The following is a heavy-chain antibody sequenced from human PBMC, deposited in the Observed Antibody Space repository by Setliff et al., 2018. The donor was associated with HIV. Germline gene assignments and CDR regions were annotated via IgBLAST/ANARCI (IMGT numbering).Heavy chain of an antibody. D-gene: IGHD4-17*01. CDR1: GGSIRNYY. V-gene: IGHV4-59*01. CDR2: SYHSGST. Sequence: SETLSLTCTVSGGSIRNYYWSWIRQPPGKGLEWIGLSYHSGSTKYNPSLKIRFNISVDTSRNQFSLNLSYVTAADTAVYYCARSLSGDYYYGMDVWGQGTTVTVSS. J-gene: IGHJ6*02. CDR3: ARSLSGDYYYGMDV.